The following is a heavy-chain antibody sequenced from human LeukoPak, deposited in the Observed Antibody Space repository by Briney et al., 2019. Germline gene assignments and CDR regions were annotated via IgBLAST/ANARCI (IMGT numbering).Heavy chain of an antibody. D-gene: IGHD1-1*01. J-gene: IGHJ5*02. CDR2: ISPSSSTI. CDR3: ARERPYL. CDR1: GFTFSSHG. Sequence: GGSLRLSCAGSGFTFSSHGMVWVRQAQGKGLEWVSYISPSSSTIYYANSVKGRFTISRDNAKNSLYLQMNSLRAEDTAVYYCARERPYLWGQGTLVTVSS. V-gene: IGHV3-48*01.